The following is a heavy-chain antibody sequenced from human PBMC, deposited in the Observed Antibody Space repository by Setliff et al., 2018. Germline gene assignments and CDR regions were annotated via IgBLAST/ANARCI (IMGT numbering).Heavy chain of an antibody. CDR2: IYYSGST. CDR1: GGSISSSSYY. CDR3: ARTNYAADY. V-gene: IGHV4-39*01. Sequence: PSETLSLTCTVSGGSISSSSYYWGWIRQPPGKGLEWIGSIYYSGSTYYNPSLQSRVTISLDTSNHQFSLTLSSMTAADTAVYYCARTNYAADYWGPGLLVTVSS. J-gene: IGHJ4*02. D-gene: IGHD2-2*01.